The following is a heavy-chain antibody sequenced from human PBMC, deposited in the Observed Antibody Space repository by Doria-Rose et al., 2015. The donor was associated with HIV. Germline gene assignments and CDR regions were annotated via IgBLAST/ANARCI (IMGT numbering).Heavy chain of an antibody. Sequence: VQLQQWGARLLKPAETLSLTCAVYGGSFSGYYWSWIRQSPGKGLEWIGEISHSGSSTYDPSLKSRVTISVDTSKNQFSLKLNSVTAADTAIYYCARGVGGTGAYDFWGQGTRVTVST. CDR3: ARGVGGTGAYDF. CDR1: GGSFSGYY. D-gene: IGHD1-26*01. CDR2: ISHSGSS. V-gene: IGHV4-34*01. J-gene: IGHJ4*02.